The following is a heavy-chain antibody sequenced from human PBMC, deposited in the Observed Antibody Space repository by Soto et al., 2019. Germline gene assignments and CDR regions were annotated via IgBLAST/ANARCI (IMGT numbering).Heavy chain of an antibody. V-gene: IGHV6-1*01. D-gene: IGHD5-12*01. J-gene: IGHJ4*01. CDR3: ARGEQYSGRIFDY. CDR1: GDSVSSNSAG. Sequence: SQTLSLPCAITGDSVSSNSAGWSWVRQPPSRGLEWLGRTYYRSKWYYEYAVSVRGRITINPDTSKNQYSLQLNSVTPEDTAVYFCARGEQYSGRIFDYWGQGTLVTVSS. CDR2: TYYRSKWYY.